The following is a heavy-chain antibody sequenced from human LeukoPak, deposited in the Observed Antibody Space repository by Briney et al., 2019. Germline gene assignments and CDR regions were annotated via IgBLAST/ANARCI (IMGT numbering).Heavy chain of an antibody. CDR1: GGSISSYY. V-gene: IGHV4-59*01. J-gene: IGHJ4*02. CDR3: ARAGSDGWLSIDY. CDR2: IYYSGST. Sequence: SETLSLTCTVSGGSISSYYWSWIRQPPGKGLEWIGYIYYSGSTNYNPSLKSRVTISVDTSKNQFSLKLSSVTAADTAVYYCARAGSDGWLSIDYWGQGTLVTVSS. D-gene: IGHD3-22*01.